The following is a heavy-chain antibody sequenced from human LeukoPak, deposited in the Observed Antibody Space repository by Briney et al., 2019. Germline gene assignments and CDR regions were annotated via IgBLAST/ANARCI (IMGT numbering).Heavy chain of an antibody. V-gene: IGHV4-59*01. Sequence: SETLSLTCSVYGGSFISYYWSWIRQPPGKGLEWIGYIYYSGTTNYNPSLRSRVTMLVDTSKNQFTLKLSSVTAADTAVYYCAIAEVGATIFFVLWGGGTLVTVSS. CDR3: AIAEVGATIFFVL. CDR1: GGSFISYY. J-gene: IGHJ5*02. CDR2: IYYSGTT. D-gene: IGHD1-26*01.